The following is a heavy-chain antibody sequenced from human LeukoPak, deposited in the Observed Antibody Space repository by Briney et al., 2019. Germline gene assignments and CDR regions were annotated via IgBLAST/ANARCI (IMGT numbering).Heavy chain of an antibody. CDR2: IKPDGSGK. Sequence: GGSLRLSCAVSGFSVTNNYMSWVRQAPGKRLEWVANIKPDGSGKYYADSVKGRFTISRDNTKNSLFLQMNSLRAEDAAVYHCASENFGNWGQGTLVTVSS. D-gene: IGHD1-7*01. CDR1: GFSVTNNY. V-gene: IGHV3-7*05. J-gene: IGHJ4*02. CDR3: ASENFGN.